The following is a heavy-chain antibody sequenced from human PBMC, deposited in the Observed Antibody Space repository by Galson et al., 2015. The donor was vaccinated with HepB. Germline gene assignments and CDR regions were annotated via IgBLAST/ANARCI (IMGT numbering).Heavy chain of an antibody. CDR3: ARIRAYYDYVWGSYRPGFGMDV. CDR2: IDWDDDE. J-gene: IGHJ6*02. CDR1: GFSLSTSGMC. D-gene: IGHD3-16*02. V-gene: IGHV2-70*11. Sequence: PALVKPTQTLTLTCTFSGFSLSTSGMCVSWIRQPPGKALEWLARIDWDDDEYYTTSLKTRPTISKDTSKNQVVLTMTNMDPVDTATYYCARIRAYYDYVWGSYRPGFGMDVWGQGTTVTVSS.